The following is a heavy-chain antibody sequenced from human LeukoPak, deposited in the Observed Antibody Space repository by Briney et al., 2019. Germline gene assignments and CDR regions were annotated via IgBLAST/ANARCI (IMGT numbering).Heavy chain of an antibody. CDR3: ARGAYYYED. J-gene: IGHJ4*02. CDR1: GFTFSSHA. V-gene: IGHV3-48*01. CDR2: IRGDSSII. Sequence: GGSLRLSCAASGFTFSSHAMSWVRQAPGKGLEWVSLIRGDSSIIEYADSVKGRFTISRDNAKNSLYLQMNSLRAEDTAVYYCARGAYYYEDWGQGTLVTVSS.